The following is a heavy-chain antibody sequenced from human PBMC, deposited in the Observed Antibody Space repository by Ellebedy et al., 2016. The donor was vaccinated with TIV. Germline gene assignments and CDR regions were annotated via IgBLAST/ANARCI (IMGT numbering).Heavy chain of an antibody. V-gene: IGHV3-7*01. J-gene: IGHJ6*03. CDR1: GFSVSSYW. Sequence: GESLKISCAASGFSVSSYWMSWVRQAPGKGLEWVATITEDGSERVYVDSVKGRVTISRDDANNSLYLQMNSLRVEDTAVYYCARTVMDVWGKGTTVSVFS. CDR3: ARTVMDV. CDR2: ITEDGSER.